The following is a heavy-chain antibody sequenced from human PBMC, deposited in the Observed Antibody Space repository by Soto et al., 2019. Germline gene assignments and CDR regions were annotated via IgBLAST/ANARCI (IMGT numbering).Heavy chain of an antibody. Sequence: QVQLVQSGAEVKKPGASVKVSCKTSGYTFSNYGIAWVRQAPGQGLEWMGWISVYNYNTNYAQKLQGRVTMTRDISTTTAYMELRSLISDDTAVYYCARGAGYYGSGTYPFDYWGPGTLVTVSS. J-gene: IGHJ4*02. CDR1: GYTFSNYG. D-gene: IGHD3-10*01. V-gene: IGHV1-18*01. CDR3: ARGAGYYGSGTYPFDY. CDR2: ISVYNYNT.